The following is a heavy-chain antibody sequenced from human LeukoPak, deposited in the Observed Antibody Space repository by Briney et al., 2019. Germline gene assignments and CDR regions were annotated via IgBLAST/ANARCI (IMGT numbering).Heavy chain of an antibody. CDR2: ISSSGSST. D-gene: IGHD1-26*01. J-gene: IGHJ6*03. CDR1: GFTFSNHA. V-gene: IGHV3-23*01. CDR3: ARRSPGTSSLFYYYMDV. Sequence: GGSMRLSCAASGFTFSNHAMSWVRQAPGKGLEWVSGISSSGSSTFFADHVKGRFTISRDDAKNSLYLQMTTLQAEDTAVYYCARRSPGTSSLFYYYMDVWGKGTTVTVSS.